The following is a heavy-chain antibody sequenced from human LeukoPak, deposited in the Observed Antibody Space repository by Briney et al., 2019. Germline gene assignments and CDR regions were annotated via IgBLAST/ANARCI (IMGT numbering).Heavy chain of an antibody. D-gene: IGHD2-21*02. CDR1: GYSISSGYY. J-gene: IGHJ6*03. V-gene: IGHV4-38-2*02. Sequence: SETLSLTCTVSGYSISSGYYWGWIRQPPGKGLEWIGSIFHSGSTYYNPSLKSRITISVDTSKNQFSLRLSSVTAADTAVYYCARGVVVVTAILYYYYYMDVWGKGTTVTVSS. CDR3: ARGVVVVTAILYYYYYMDV. CDR2: IFHSGST.